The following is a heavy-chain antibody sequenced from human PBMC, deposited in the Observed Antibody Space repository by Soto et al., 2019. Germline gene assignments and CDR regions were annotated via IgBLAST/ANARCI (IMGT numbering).Heavy chain of an antibody. D-gene: IGHD2-15*01. CDR3: AKDEVLVEVVARDYYGMDV. V-gene: IGHV3-11*06. Sequence: GSLRLSCAASGFTFSDYYMSWIRQAPGKGLEWVSYISSSSSYTNYADSVKGRFTISRDNSKNTLYLQMNSLRAEDTAVYYCAKDEVLVEVVARDYYGMDVWGQGTTVTVSS. CDR1: GFTFSDYY. J-gene: IGHJ6*02. CDR2: ISSSSSYT.